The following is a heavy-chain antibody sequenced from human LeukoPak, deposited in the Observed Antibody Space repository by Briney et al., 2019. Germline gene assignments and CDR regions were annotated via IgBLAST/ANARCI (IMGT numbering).Heavy chain of an antibody. CDR2: IYYSGST. CDR3: ARTTEGGYTYGYFYYYYMDV. Sequence: SETLSLTCTVSGGSISSYYWSWIRQPPGKGLEWIGYIYYSGSTNYSPSLKSRVTISVDTSKNQFSLKLSSVTAADTAVYYCARTTEGGYTYGYFYYYYMDVWGKGTTVTISS. D-gene: IGHD5-18*01. CDR1: GGSISSYY. V-gene: IGHV4-59*01. J-gene: IGHJ6*03.